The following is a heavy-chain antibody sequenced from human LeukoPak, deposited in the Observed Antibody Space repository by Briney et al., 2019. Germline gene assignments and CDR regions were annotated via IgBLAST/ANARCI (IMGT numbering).Heavy chain of an antibody. J-gene: IGHJ5*02. D-gene: IGHD3-16*02. Sequence: GGSLRLSCAASGFTFSSYWMSWVRQAPGKGLEWVSVIYSGGSTYYADSVKGRFTISRDNSKNTLYLQMNSLRAEDTAVYYCARGETYYDYVWGSYRSYNWFDPWGQGTLVTVSS. CDR3: ARGETYYDYVWGSYRSYNWFDP. CDR2: IYSGGST. V-gene: IGHV3-66*01. CDR1: GFTFSSYW.